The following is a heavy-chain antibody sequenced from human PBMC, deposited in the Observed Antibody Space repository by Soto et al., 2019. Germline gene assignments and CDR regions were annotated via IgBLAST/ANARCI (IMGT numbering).Heavy chain of an antibody. J-gene: IGHJ4*02. CDR1: GYTFINYD. Sequence: ASVKVSCKASGYTFINYDINWVRQAPGQGLEWLGWMTPSSGYTGYAQKFQGRLTITKDTSKNQVVLTMTNMDPVDTATYYRAHRPAAAGTLPFDYWGQGTLVTVSS. CDR2: MTPSSGYT. CDR3: AHRPAAAGTLPFDY. D-gene: IGHD6-13*01. V-gene: IGHV1-8*01.